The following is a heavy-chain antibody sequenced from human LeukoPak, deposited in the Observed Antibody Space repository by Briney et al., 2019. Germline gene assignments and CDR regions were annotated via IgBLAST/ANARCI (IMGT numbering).Heavy chain of an antibody. CDR1: GFTFSSYS. J-gene: IGHJ3*02. CDR3: ARDGHGVYGNDAFDI. Sequence: GGSLRLSCAASGFTFSSYSMNWVRQAPGKGLEWVSSISSSSSYIYYADSVKGRFTISRDNAKKSLYLQMNSLRAEDTAVYYCARDGHGVYGNDAFDIWGQGTMVTVSS. D-gene: IGHD5/OR15-5a*01. CDR2: ISSSSSYI. V-gene: IGHV3-21*01.